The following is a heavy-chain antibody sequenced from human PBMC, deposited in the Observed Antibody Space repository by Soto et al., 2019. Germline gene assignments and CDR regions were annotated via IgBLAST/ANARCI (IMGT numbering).Heavy chain of an antibody. V-gene: IGHV3-49*03. Sequence: GGSLRLSCTASGFTFGDYAMSWFRQAPGKGLEWVGFIRSKAYGGTTEYAASVKGRFTISREDSKSIDYLQMNSLKTEDTAVYYCTRESRIQLWLYPWDYWGQGTLVTVSS. CDR2: IRSKAYGGTT. CDR3: TRESRIQLWLYPWDY. D-gene: IGHD5-18*01. J-gene: IGHJ4*02. CDR1: GFTFGDYA.